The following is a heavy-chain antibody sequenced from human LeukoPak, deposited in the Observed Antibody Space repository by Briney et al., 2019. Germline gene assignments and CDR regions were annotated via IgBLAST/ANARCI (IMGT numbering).Heavy chain of an antibody. CDR2: ISSSNGKT. Sequence: GASVKVSCKASGYSFTSYAYNWVRQAPGQGLEWMGWISSSNGKTNYAQNFQGRVTMTTDTSTSTAYMELRSLTSDDTAVYYCARDWFCSGGKCYNCFDPWGQGTLVTVSS. CDR3: ARDWFCSGGKCYNCFDP. D-gene: IGHD2-15*01. V-gene: IGHV1-18*01. CDR1: GYSFTSYA. J-gene: IGHJ5*02.